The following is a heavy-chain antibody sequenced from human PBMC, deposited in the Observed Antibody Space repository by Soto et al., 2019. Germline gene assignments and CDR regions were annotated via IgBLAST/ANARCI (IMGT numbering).Heavy chain of an antibody. J-gene: IGHJ4*02. CDR2: ISYDGSNK. D-gene: IGHD4-17*01. CDR3: ARGDYGGDYDY. V-gene: IGHV3-30-3*01. Sequence: ESGGGVVQPGRSLRLSCAASGFTFSSYAMHWVRQAPGKGLEWVAVISYDGSNKYYADSVKGRFTISRDNSKNTLYLQMNGLRAEDTAVYYCARGDYGGDYDYWGQGTLVTVSS. CDR1: GFTFSSYA.